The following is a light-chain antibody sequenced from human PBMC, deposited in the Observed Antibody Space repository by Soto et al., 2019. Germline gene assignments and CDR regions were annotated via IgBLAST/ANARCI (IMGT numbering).Light chain of an antibody. CDR1: QTVTSNF. CDR2: VAS. V-gene: IGKV3-20*01. CDR3: HQYADSPQT. J-gene: IGKJ2*01. Sequence: VLTQSPGTLSLSPGERATLSCRASQTVTSNFLAWYQEKPGQAPRLLIYVASSRATGIPDRFSGSGSGTDFTLTISRLEPEDSAVYFCHQYADSPQTFGQGTKVDIK.